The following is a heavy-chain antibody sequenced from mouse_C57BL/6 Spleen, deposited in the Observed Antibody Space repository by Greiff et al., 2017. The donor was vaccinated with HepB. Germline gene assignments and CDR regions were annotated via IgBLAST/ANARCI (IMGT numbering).Heavy chain of an antibody. CDR1: GYTFTSYW. CDR3: TNYDGSSYGVDY. J-gene: IGHJ2*01. CDR2: IYPGNSDT. V-gene: IGHV1-5*01. D-gene: IGHD1-1*01. Sequence: EVQLQQSGTVLARPGASVKMSCKTSGYTFTSYWMHWVKQRPGQGLEWIGAIYPGNSDTSYNQKFKGKAKLTAVTSASTAYMELSSLTNEDSAVYYCTNYDGSSYGVDYWGQGTTLTVSS.